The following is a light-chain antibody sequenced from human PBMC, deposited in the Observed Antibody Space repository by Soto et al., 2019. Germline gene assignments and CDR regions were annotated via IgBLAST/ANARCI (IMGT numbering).Light chain of an antibody. CDR1: SSDVGAYNY. CDR3: SSYTNSDNLVV. J-gene: IGLJ2*01. CDR2: DVS. Sequence: QSALTQPASVSGSPGQSITISCTGTSSDVGAYNYVSWYQQHPGKAPQLMIYDVSNRPSGVSGRFSGSKSGNTASLTISGLQAEDAADYYCSSYTNSDNLVVFGGGTKLTVL. V-gene: IGLV2-14*03.